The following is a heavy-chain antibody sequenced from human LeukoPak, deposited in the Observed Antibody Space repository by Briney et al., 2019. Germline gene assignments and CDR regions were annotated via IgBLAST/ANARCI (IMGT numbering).Heavy chain of an antibody. J-gene: IGHJ6*02. V-gene: IGHV4-39*02. CDR1: GGSISSSSYY. Sequence: PSETLSLTCTVSGGSISSSSYYWGWIRQPPGKGLEWIGSIYYSGSTYYNPSLKSRVTISVDTSKNQFSLKLSSVTAADTAVYYCARDYDFYTPCYYYGMDVWGQGTTVTVSS. CDR2: IYYSGST. CDR3: ARDYDFYTPCYYYGMDV. D-gene: IGHD3-3*01.